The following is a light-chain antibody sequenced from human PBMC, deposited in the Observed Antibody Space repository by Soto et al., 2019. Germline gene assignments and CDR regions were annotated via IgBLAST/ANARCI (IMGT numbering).Light chain of an antibody. CDR1: QSVNIY. CDR2: GAS. Sequence: EIGMTQSPATLSVSPGERATLSYRASQSVNIYLAWYQQKPGQAPRLLIFGASSRATGIPARFSGSGSGTEFNLTISSLQSEDFAVYFCQQYDDWLRLTFGGGTKVDIK. J-gene: IGKJ4*01. V-gene: IGKV3D-15*01. CDR3: QQYDDWLRLT.